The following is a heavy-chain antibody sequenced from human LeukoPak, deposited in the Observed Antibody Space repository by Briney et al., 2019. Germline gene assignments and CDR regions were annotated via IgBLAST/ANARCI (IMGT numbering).Heavy chain of an antibody. J-gene: IGHJ5*02. CDR2: INPNSGGT. CDR3: ARYIEYYDFWSGSDAWFDP. Sequence: AAVKVSFKASGYTFTGYYMHWVRQAPAQGLEWMGWINPNSGGTNYAQKFQGRVTMTRDTSTSTAYMELSRLRSDDTAVYYCARYIEYYDFWSGSDAWFDPWGQGTLVTVSS. CDR1: GYTFTGYY. D-gene: IGHD3-3*01. V-gene: IGHV1-2*02.